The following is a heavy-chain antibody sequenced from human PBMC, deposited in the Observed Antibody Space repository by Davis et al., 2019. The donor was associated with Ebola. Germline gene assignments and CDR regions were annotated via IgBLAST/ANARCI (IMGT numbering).Heavy chain of an antibody. CDR2: INPITGGT. J-gene: IGHJ3*02. V-gene: IGHV1-46*01. CDR3: AREGGRYYDSSGYVFDI. Sequence: ASVTVPCKASGYRFTSYYMHWVRQAPGQGLEWMGIINPITGGTSYAQNFQVRVNMTRDTSTSTVYMELSSLRSEDTAVYYCAREGGRYYDSSGYVFDIWGQGTMVKVSS. CDR1: GYRFTSYY. D-gene: IGHD3-22*01.